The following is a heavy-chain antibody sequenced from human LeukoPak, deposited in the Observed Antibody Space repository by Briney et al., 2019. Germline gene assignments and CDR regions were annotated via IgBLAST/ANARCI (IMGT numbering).Heavy chain of an antibody. CDR3: AREGGATQPFDY. CDR1: GYSISSGYY. CDR2: IYHSGST. J-gene: IGHJ4*02. Sequence: PSETLSLTCAVSGYSISSGYYWGWIRPPPGKGLELIGSIYHSGSTYYNPSLKSRVTISVDTSKNQFSLKLSSVTAADTAVYYCAREGGATQPFDYWGQGTLVTVSS. V-gene: IGHV4-38-2*02. D-gene: IGHD4/OR15-4a*01.